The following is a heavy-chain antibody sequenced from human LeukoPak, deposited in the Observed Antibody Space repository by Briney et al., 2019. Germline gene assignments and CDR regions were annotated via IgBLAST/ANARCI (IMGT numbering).Heavy chain of an antibody. D-gene: IGHD3-16*01. V-gene: IGHV3-74*01. Sequence: GGSLRLSCAASGLTFSSYWMHWVRQAPGKGLVWLSCINSDGSRANYADSVKGRFTISRDNVRNTLFLQLNGLRVEDMAVYYCAKDNFGAFDYWGQGALVTVSS. J-gene: IGHJ4*02. CDR2: INSDGSRA. CDR1: GLTFSSYW. CDR3: AKDNFGAFDY.